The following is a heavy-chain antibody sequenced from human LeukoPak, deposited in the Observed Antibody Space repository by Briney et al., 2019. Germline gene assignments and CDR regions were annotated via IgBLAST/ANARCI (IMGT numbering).Heavy chain of an antibody. CDR3: ARTPPKGDIDY. V-gene: IGHV1-8*01. D-gene: IGHD2-21*02. Sequence: GSVNVSFKASGYTFTNYDINWVRQATGQGLEWLGWMSASSGNTGYAQKFQGRVSMTRATSISTAYLELSSLTFEDTAVYYCARTPPKGDIDYWGQGTLVTVSS. J-gene: IGHJ4*02. CDR2: MSASSGNT. CDR1: GYTFTNYD.